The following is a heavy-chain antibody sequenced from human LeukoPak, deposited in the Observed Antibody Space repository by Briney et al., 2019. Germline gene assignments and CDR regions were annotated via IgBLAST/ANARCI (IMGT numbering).Heavy chain of an antibody. CDR2: ISGSGGST. V-gene: IGHV3-23*01. CDR1: GFTFSSYA. CDR3: AKDHVYSSGWTTDFDY. Sequence: PGGSLRLSCAASGFTFSSYAMSWVRQAPGKGLEWVSAISGSGGSTYSADSVKGWFTISRDNSKNTLYLQMNSLRAEDTAVYYCAKDHVYSSGWTTDFDYWGQGTLVTVSS. D-gene: IGHD6-19*01. J-gene: IGHJ4*02.